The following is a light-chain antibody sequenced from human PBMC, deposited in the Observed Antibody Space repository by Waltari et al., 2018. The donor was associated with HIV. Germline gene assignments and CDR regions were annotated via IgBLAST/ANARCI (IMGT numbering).Light chain of an antibody. V-gene: IGLV1-44*01. CDR1: TSNIGRNT. Sequence: QSVLTQPPSASGTPEQRVTISCSGSTSNIGRNTVSWFQQFPGTAPKVLIYGKNQRPSGVPDRFSGSKSGTSASLANSGLQSEDEADYYCASWDDSLNGPVFGGGTKLTVV. CDR2: GKN. J-gene: IGLJ2*01. CDR3: ASWDDSLNGPV.